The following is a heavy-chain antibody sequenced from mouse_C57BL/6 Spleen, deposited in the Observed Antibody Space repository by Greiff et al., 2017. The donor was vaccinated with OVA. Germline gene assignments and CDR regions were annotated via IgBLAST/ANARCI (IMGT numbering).Heavy chain of an antibody. Sequence: EVQVVESGGGLVQPGGSMKLSCVASGFTFSNYWMNWVRQSPEKGLEWVAQIRLKSDNYATHYAESVKGRFTISRDDSKSSVYLQMNNLRAEDTGIYYCARRSANWDVGYFDYWGQGTTLTVSS. CDR1: GFTFSNYW. J-gene: IGHJ2*01. D-gene: IGHD4-1*01. CDR2: IRLKSDNYAT. CDR3: ARRSANWDVGYFDY. V-gene: IGHV6-3*01.